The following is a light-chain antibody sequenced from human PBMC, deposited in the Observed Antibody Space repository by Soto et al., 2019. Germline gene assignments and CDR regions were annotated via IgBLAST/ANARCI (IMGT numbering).Light chain of an antibody. CDR1: NIGSKS. V-gene: IGLV3-21*01. J-gene: IGLJ3*02. CDR3: QVWDISSGHVV. CDR2: YDS. Sequence: SYQLTQPPAVSVAPGKTGSVAYGGSNIGSKSVHWYQKKSGQAPVLVMYYDSDRPSGIPERFSGSNSGNTATLTISRVEAGDEADYYCQVWDISSGHVVFGGGTQLTVL.